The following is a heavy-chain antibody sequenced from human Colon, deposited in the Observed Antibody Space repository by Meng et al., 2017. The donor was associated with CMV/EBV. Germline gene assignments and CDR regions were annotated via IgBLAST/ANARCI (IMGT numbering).Heavy chain of an antibody. CDR2: ITTANAYI. CDR1: GFIFSSYG. V-gene: IGHV3-21*06. D-gene: IGHD2-15*01. CDR3: ARPLSPRSAYSALLAF. Sequence: GESLKIPCAASGFIFSSYGMNWVRQAPGKGLEWVSSITTANAYISYAESVKGRFTISRDDAKSSLFLQMDSLRVDDTAVYYCARPLSPRSAYSALLAFWGQGTLVTVSS. J-gene: IGHJ4*02.